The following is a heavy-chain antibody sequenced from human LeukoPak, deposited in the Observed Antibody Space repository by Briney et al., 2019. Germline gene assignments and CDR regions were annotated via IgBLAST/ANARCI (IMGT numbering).Heavy chain of an antibody. Sequence: PSETLSLTCAVYGGSFSGYYWSWIRQPPGKGLEWIGEINHSGSTNYNPSLKSRVTISVDTSKNQFSLKLSSVTAADTAVYYCARSYYDRHSYDYWGQGTLVTVSS. CDR2: INHSGST. J-gene: IGHJ4*02. D-gene: IGHD3-22*01. CDR3: ARSYYDRHSYDY. CDR1: GGSFSGYY. V-gene: IGHV4-34*01.